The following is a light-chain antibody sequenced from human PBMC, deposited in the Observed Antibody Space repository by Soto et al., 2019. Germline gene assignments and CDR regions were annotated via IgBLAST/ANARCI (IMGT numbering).Light chain of an antibody. CDR3: SSYGSSRGV. Sequence: QSVLSHAASVSGSPGHSITISCTGTSSDLSGYNYVSWYQQHPGKAPKHIIYEVSNRPSGVSNRFSGSKSGNTASLAISGLQAEEEDDYYCSSYGSSRGVFASGSKVSV. CDR1: SSDLSGYNY. CDR2: EVS. J-gene: IGLJ1*01. V-gene: IGLV2-14*01.